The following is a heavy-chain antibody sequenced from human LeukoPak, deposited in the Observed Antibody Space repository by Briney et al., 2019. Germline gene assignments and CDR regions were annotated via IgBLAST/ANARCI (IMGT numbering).Heavy chain of an antibody. CDR1: GFTFSSYA. V-gene: IGHV3-23*01. CDR3: AKRRGLELTYYYHMDV. J-gene: IGHJ6*03. CDR2: IIGSGGIT. Sequence: PGGSLRLSCAASGFTFSSYAIRSVPQAPGKGLEWVSAIIGSGGITYYAHSVKGRFTISRDNSKNTLYLQMNSLRADDTAVYYCAKRRGLELTYYYHMDVWGKGTTVTVSS. D-gene: IGHD1-7*01.